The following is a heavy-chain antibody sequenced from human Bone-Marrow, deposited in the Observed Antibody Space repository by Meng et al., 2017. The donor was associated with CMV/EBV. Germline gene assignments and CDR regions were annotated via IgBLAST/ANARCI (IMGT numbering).Heavy chain of an antibody. CDR3: ARTYSGGPKYYFDY. Sequence: KASGYTSAGYYMPWVRQAPGQGLGWMGWINPNSGGTNYAQKFQGRVTMTRDTSISTAYMELSRLRSDDTAVYYCARTYSGGPKYYFDYWGQGTLVTVSS. CDR1: GYTSAGYY. D-gene: IGHD1-26*01. CDR2: INPNSGGT. V-gene: IGHV1-2*02. J-gene: IGHJ4*02.